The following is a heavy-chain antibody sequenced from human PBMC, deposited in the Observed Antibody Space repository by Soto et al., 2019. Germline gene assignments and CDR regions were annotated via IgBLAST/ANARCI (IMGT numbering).Heavy chain of an antibody. V-gene: IGHV3-7*01. CDR3: GRVSFSLDADYFQN. CDR2: INQDGGEK. Sequence: EVQLVDSGGGSVQPGGSLRLSCAASGFAFSTHWMTWVRQAPGKGLEWVASINQDGGEKYYVDSVKGRFTISRDNAENSLFLQMNRLRCEDTAFYYCGRVSFSLDADYFQNWGQGTLVTVSS. CDR1: GFAFSTHW. J-gene: IGHJ1*01.